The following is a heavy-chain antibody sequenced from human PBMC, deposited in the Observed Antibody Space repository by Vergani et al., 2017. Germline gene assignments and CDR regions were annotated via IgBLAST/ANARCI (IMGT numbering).Heavy chain of an antibody. D-gene: IGHD6-6*01. Sequence: EVHLVESGGGVVRPGGSLRLSCAASGFTFDDYGMSWVRQAPGKGLEWVSGINWNGDSIGYADSVKGRFTISRDNPKNSLYLQMNSLRAEDTALYHCAKTYSSSSYYYYYMDVWGKGTTVTVSS. CDR2: INWNGDSI. CDR1: GFTFDDYG. CDR3: AKTYSSSSYYYYYMDV. J-gene: IGHJ6*03. V-gene: IGHV3-20*01.